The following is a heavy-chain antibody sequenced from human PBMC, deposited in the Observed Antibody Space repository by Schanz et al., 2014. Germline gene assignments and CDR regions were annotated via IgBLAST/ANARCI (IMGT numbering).Heavy chain of an antibody. Sequence: EVQLVQSGGGLVQPGGSLRLSCAASGFTFSSHWMHWVRQAPGKGLEWVSAISGSGGSTYYADSVKGRFTISRDNSKNTLYLQMNSLRAEDTAVYYCARPPHDSSGYYPFDYWGQGTLVTVSS. CDR2: ISGSGGST. J-gene: IGHJ4*02. V-gene: IGHV3-23*04. CDR3: ARPPHDSSGYYPFDY. D-gene: IGHD3-22*01. CDR1: GFTFSSHW.